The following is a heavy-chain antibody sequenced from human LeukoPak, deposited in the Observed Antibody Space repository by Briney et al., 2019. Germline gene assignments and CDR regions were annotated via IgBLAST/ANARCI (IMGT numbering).Heavy chain of an antibody. V-gene: IGHV3-30*02. CDR1: GFTFSTYS. D-gene: IGHD5-24*01. CDR3: ARTAAIERLDY. Sequence: QTGGSLRLSCAASGFTFSTYSMHWVRQAPGKGLEWVAYIRYDSGTTFYADSVKGRFTISRDNSKNTLYLQLNSLRHEDTAVYYCARTAAIERLDYWGQGTLVTVSS. CDR2: IRYDSGTT. J-gene: IGHJ4*02.